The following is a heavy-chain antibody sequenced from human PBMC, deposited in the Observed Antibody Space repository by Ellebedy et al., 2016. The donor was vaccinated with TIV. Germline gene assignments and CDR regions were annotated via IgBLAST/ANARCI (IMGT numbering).Heavy chain of an antibody. J-gene: IGHJ4*02. V-gene: IGHV4-39*07. CDR1: GGSVDNSAHY. CDR2: IYYSGST. Sequence: MPAETLSLTCTVSGGSVDNSAHYWTWVRQPPGKGLQWIANIYYSGSTYYNPSLKSRVTISLNTSKNQFSLRLTSVTAADTAVYYCASTLTITVFLYWGQGTPVTVSS. CDR3: ASTLTITVFLY. D-gene: IGHD1-14*01.